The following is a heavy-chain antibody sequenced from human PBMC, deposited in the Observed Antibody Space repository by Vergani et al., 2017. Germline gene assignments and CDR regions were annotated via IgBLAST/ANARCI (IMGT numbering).Heavy chain of an antibody. Sequence: QVQLVESGGGVVQPGRSLRLSCAASGFTFSSYGMHWVRQAPGKGLEWVAVIWYDGSNKYYADSVKGRFTISRDNSKNTLYLQMNSLGAEDTAVYYCARDRPIAASFDYWGQGTLVTVSS. CDR3: ARDRPIAASFDY. D-gene: IGHD6-6*01. CDR2: IWYDGSNK. CDR1: GFTFSSYG. J-gene: IGHJ4*02. V-gene: IGHV3-33*01.